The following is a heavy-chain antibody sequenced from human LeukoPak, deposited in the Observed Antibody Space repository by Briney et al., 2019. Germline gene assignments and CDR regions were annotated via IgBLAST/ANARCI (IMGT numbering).Heavy chain of an antibody. V-gene: IGHV4-59*12. J-gene: IGHJ4*02. Sequence: SETLSLTCTVSGGSISSYYWSWIRQPPGKGLEWIGYIYYSGSTYYNPSLKSRVTISVDTSKNQFSLKLSSVTAADTAVYYCARGHYYDSSGFDYWGQGTLVTVSS. CDR2: IYYSGST. D-gene: IGHD3-22*01. CDR3: ARGHYYDSSGFDY. CDR1: GGSISSYY.